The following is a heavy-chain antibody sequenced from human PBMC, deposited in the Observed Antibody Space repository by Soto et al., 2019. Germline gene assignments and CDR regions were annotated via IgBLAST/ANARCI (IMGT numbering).Heavy chain of an antibody. CDR1: GFTFSSYA. Sequence: PGGSLRLSCAASGFTFSSYAMSWVRQAPGKGLEWVSTISGSGVSTYYADSVKGRFTISRDNSKNTLYLQMSSLRTEDTAVYYCVKDRWVDYWGQGTPVTVSS. CDR3: VKDRWVDY. J-gene: IGHJ4*02. V-gene: IGHV3-23*01. CDR2: ISGSGVST.